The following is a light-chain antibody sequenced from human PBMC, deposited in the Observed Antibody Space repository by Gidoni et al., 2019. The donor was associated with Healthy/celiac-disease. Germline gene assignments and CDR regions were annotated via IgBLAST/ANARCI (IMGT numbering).Light chain of an antibody. CDR2: DAS. Sequence: QMTQSPSSLSASVGDRVNIPCQPTQDISNYLNSYQQKPGKAPKLLIYDASNVETGVPRRFSGSGSGKDFTITISRVHPEDIVKYYCQQYDNLPLTFGGGTKVEIK. CDR1: QDISNY. J-gene: IGKJ4*02. CDR3: QQYDNLPLT. V-gene: IGKV1-33*01.